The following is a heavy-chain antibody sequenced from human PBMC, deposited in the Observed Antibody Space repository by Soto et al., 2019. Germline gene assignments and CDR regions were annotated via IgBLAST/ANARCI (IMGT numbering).Heavy chain of an antibody. Sequence: GAPVKVSCKASGCTFTVYYMQGVRQAPGQGLEWMGWINPNSCGTKYAQKFQGRVTMTRDTSISTAYMELSRLRSDDTAVSYCARAPSYYDSSGYDDWGQGTLVTVSS. CDR3: ARAPSYYDSSGYDD. D-gene: IGHD3-22*01. CDR2: INPNSCGT. CDR1: GCTFTVYY. V-gene: IGHV1-2*02. J-gene: IGHJ4*02.